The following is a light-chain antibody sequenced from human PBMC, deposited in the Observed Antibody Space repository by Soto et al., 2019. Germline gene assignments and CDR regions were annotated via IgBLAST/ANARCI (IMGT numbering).Light chain of an antibody. CDR3: QSYDSSPTVV. CDR1: SSNIGAGYD. CDR2: GNS. J-gene: IGLJ2*01. Sequence: QSVLTQPPSVSGAPGQRVTISCTGSSSNIGAGYDVHWYQQLPGTAPKLLIYGNSNRPSGVPDRFSGSKSGTSASLAITGLQAEDEADYYCQSYDSSPTVVFGGGTTVTVL. V-gene: IGLV1-40*01.